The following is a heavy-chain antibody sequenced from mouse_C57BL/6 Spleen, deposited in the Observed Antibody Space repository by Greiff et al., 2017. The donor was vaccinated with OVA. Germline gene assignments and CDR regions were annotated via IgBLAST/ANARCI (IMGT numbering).Heavy chain of an antibody. Sequence: QVQLQHSGAELVKPGASVKISCKASGYAFSSYWMNWVKQRPGKGLEWIGQIYPGDGDTNYNGKFKGKATLTADKSSSTAYMQLSSLTSEDSAVYFCAREGTAQATFPWFAYWGQGTLVTVSA. V-gene: IGHV1-80*01. D-gene: IGHD3-2*02. CDR2: IYPGDGDT. CDR1: GYAFSSYW. J-gene: IGHJ3*01. CDR3: AREGTAQATFPWFAY.